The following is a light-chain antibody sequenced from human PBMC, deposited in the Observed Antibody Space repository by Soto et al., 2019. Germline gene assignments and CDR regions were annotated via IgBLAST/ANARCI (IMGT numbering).Light chain of an antibody. J-gene: IGKJ1*01. CDR3: QQHSNSPWT. Sequence: EIVLTQSPGTLSLSPGESAALSCRASQSVTSNYLVWYRQKPGQAPRLLIYAISSRAAGIPDRFSGSGSGTDFTLTITRLEPEDSAVYYCQQHSNSPWTFGRGTTVEIK. CDR1: QSVTSNY. V-gene: IGKV3D-20*02. CDR2: AIS.